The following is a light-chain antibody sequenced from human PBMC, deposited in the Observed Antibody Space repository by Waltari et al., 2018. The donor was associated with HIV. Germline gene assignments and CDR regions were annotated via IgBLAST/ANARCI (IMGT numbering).Light chain of an antibody. V-gene: IGKV2-28*01. J-gene: IGKJ2*02. CDR2: LNS. CDR3: MQTLQAPWT. CDR1: QSLLTSDEYTC. Sequence: IVLTQSPLVLPVTHGEPASISCRSSQSLLTSDEYTCLNWYLQKPGQSPRLLIFLNSNRASGVPDRFSGSRSGTDFTLRIARVEAEDVGIYYCMQTLQAPWTFGQGTKVE.